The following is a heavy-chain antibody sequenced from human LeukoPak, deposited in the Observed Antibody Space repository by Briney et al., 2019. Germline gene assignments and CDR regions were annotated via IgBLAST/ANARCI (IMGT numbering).Heavy chain of an antibody. CDR2: IIPILGIA. CDR3: ARESLSGLFDP. J-gene: IGHJ5*02. CDR1: GYTFTSYG. Sequence: ASVKVSCKASGYTFTSYGISWVRQAPGQGLEWMGRIIPILGIANYAQKFQGRVTITADKSTSTAYMELSSLRSEDTAVYYCARESLSGLFDPWGQGTLVTVSS. V-gene: IGHV1-69*04. D-gene: IGHD3-10*01.